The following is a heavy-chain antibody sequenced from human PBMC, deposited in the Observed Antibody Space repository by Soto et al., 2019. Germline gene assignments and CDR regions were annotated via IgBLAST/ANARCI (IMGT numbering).Heavy chain of an antibody. CDR1: GFTFSSYG. CDR3: AKDGYISILTGHFDY. V-gene: IGHV3-30*18. CDR2: ISYDGSNK. Sequence: QVQLVESGGGVVQPGRSLRLSCAASGFTFSSYGMHWVRQAPGKGLEWVAVISYDGSNKYYADSVKGRFTISRDNSKNTLYLQMNSLRAEDTAVYYCAKDGYISILTGHFDYWGQRTLVTVSS. J-gene: IGHJ4*02. D-gene: IGHD3-9*01.